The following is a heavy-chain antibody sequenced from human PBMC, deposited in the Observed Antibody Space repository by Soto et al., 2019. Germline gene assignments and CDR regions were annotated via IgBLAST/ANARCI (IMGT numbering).Heavy chain of an antibody. CDR3: ARDIGGHLRGVRVALAYNWFDP. CDR1: AGSISSGGYY. CDR2: IYYSGST. J-gene: IGHJ5*02. V-gene: IGHV4-31*03. D-gene: IGHD3-10*01. Sequence: QVQLQESGPGLVKPSQTLSLTCTVSAGSISSGGYYWSWIRQHPGKGLEWIGYIYYSGSTYYNPSLTRRVTISVDTYRNQGSLKLSSVTAADPAVYYCARDIGGHLRGVRVALAYNWFDPWGQGTMVTVSS.